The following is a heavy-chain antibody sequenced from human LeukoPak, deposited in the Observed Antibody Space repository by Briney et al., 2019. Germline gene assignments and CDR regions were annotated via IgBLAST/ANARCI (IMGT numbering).Heavy chain of an antibody. D-gene: IGHD2-21*02. CDR2: INPNSGGT. CDR3: ARASGVVTAIPVYFN. V-gene: IGHV1-2*02. CDR1: GYTFTGYY. J-gene: IGHJ4*02. Sequence: GASVKVSCKASGYTFTGYYMHWVRQAPGQGLEWMGWINPNSGGTNYAQKLQGTVTMARDSSTSTAYIELRRLRADDTAVYYCARASGVVTAIPVYFNLGQGTLVTVSS.